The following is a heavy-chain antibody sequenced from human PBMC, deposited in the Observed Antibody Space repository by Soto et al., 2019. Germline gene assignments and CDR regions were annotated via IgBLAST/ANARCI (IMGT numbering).Heavy chain of an antibody. J-gene: IGHJ6*02. CDR1: GGSISSGDYY. CDR2: IYYSGST. D-gene: IGHD3-3*01. V-gene: IGHV4-30-4*01. Sequence: SLTCTVSGGSISSGDYYWSWIRQPPGKGLEWIGYIYYSGSTYYNPSLKSRVTISVDTSKNQFSLKLSSVTAADTAVYYCARDYYDFWSGNYGMDVWGQGTTVTVSS. CDR3: ARDYYDFWSGNYGMDV.